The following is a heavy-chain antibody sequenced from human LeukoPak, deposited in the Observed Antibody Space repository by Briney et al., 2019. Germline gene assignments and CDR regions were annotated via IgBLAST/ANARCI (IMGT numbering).Heavy chain of an antibody. V-gene: IGHV3-48*01. J-gene: IGHJ6*04. CDR1: GFTFSNYN. D-gene: IGHD3-10*02. CDR2: ISSSSRTI. CDR3: AELGITMIGGV. Sequence: GGSLRLSCAASGFTFSNYNMNWVRQAPGKGLEWVSYISSSSRTIYYADSVKGRFTISRDNAKNSLYLQMNSLRAEDTAVYYCAELGITMIGGVWGKGTTVTVSS.